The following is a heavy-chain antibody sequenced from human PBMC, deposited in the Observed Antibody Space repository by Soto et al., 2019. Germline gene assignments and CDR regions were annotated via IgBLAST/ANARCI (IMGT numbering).Heavy chain of an antibody. J-gene: IGHJ5*02. CDR3: ARVRGPYCGGECYPPTPNWFDP. CDR2: FYHSGST. Sequence: QLQLQESGSGLVKPSQTLSLTCAVSGGSISSGGYSWSWIRQPPGKGLGWIGYFYHSGSTYYNPSLKSRVTISVDRSKNQFSLKMSSVTAADTAVYYCARVRGPYCGGECYPPTPNWFDPWGQGTLVTVSS. D-gene: IGHD2-21*01. V-gene: IGHV4-30-2*01. CDR1: GGSISSGGYS.